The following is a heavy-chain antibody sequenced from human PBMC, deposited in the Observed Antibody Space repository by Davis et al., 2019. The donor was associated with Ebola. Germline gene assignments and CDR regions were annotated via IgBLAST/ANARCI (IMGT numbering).Heavy chain of an antibody. J-gene: IGHJ4*02. CDR3: AYGDHGDVAAARAFDY. CDR1: GFTFSSYA. V-gene: IGHV3-66*01. Sequence: GGSLRLSCAASGFTFSSYAMSWVRQAPGKGLEWVSVIYSGGSTYYADSVKGRFTISRDNSKNTLYLQMNSLRAEDTAVYYSAYGDHGDVAAARAFDYWGQGTLVTVSS. CDR2: IYSGGST. D-gene: IGHD4-17*01.